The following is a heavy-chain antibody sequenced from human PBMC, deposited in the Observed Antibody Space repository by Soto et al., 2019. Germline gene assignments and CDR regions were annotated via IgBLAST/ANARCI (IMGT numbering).Heavy chain of an antibody. Sequence: EVQLLESGGGLVQPGGSLRLSCAASRFTFGSYAMNWVRQAPGKGLEWVSTISGSGVSTYYADSVKGRFTISRDNSKNTLYLQMNSLRADDTALYYCAKRGVVPAADGAFDIWGQGTVVTVSA. CDR1: RFTFGSYA. V-gene: IGHV3-23*01. CDR3: AKRGVVPAADGAFDI. CDR2: ISGSGVST. D-gene: IGHD2-2*01. J-gene: IGHJ3*02.